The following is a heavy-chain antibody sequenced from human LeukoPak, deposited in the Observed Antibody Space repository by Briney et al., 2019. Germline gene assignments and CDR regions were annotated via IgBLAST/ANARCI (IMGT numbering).Heavy chain of an antibody. J-gene: IGHJ4*02. CDR3: ARDQVTVWLRGYYFDY. D-gene: IGHD5-12*01. CDR2: IYHSGST. V-gene: IGHV4-38-2*02. Sequence: SETLSLTCTVSGYSISSGYYWGWIRPPPGKGLEWIGSIYHSGSTYYNPPLKSRVTISVDTSKNQFSLKLSSVTAADTAVYYCARDQVTVWLRGYYFDYWGQGTLVTVSS. CDR1: GYSISSGYY.